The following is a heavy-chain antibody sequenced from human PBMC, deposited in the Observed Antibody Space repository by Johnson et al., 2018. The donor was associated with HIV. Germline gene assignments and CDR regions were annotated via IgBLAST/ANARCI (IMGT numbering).Heavy chain of an antibody. V-gene: IGHV3-20*04. Sequence: MLLVESGGGVVRPGGSLRLSCAASGFTFDDYGMSWVRQAPGKGMEWVTGINWNGGSSGYEGSVKGRITISRVNAKNSLYLQMNRLRAEDTALYYCAREAGSGSYSPWRPDAFDIWGQGTMVTVSS. CDR2: INWNGGSS. CDR3: AREAGSGSYSPWRPDAFDI. CDR1: GFTFDDYG. D-gene: IGHD3-10*01. J-gene: IGHJ3*02.